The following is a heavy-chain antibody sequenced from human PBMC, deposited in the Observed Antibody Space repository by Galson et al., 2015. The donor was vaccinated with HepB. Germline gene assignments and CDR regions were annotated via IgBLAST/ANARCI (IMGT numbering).Heavy chain of an antibody. D-gene: IGHD2-15*01. Sequence: SLRLSCAVSGFIFNKYAMHWVRQAPGKGLEWVAVISHDGSSKFYGDSVRGRFTISRDNSKNTVYLQMNSLRAEDTAVFYCAKDHDEGSAAGMDVWGQGTTVTVSS. CDR3: AKDHDEGSAAGMDV. V-gene: IGHV3-30*18. J-gene: IGHJ6*02. CDR1: GFIFNKYA. CDR2: ISHDGSSK.